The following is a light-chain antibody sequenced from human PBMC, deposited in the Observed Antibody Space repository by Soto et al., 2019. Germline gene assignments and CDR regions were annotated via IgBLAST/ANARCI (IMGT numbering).Light chain of an antibody. CDR3: QTWGTGIVT. V-gene: IGLV4-69*01. CDR1: SGHTNYA. J-gene: IGLJ2*01. CDR2: INSDGSH. Sequence: QPVLTQSPSASASPGASVKLTCTLSSGHTNYAIAWHQQQPEKGPRFLMKINSDGSHSKGDGVPDRSSVSSSGAERYFTLSSLQSEDEAYYYCQTWGTGIVTFGGGTQLTVL.